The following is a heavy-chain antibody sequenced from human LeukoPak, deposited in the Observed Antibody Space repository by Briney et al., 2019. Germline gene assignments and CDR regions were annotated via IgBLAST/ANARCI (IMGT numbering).Heavy chain of an antibody. J-gene: IGHJ3*02. CDR3: ARHLPPGGYLDAFDI. CDR2: IYPDDPDT. V-gene: IGHV5-51*01. D-gene: IGHD3-16*01. CDR1: GYTFRYYW. Sequence: GESLKISCTGSGYTFRYYWIGWVRQMPGKGLEWMGIIYPDDPDTKYSPSFQGQVTISADKSISTAYLQWSSLKASDTAMYYCARHLPPGGYLDAFDIWGQGTMVIVSS.